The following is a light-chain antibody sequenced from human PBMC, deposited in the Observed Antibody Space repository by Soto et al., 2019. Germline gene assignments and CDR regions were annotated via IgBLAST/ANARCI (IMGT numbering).Light chain of an antibody. Sequence: QSALTQPASVSGSPGQSITISCTGTSSDVGGYTYVSWYQHYPGKAPKLMIYEVSNRPSGVSNRFSGSKSANTASLTISGHQADDEADYYCNSDTDSSTVVFGGGTKLTVL. CDR2: EVS. CDR3: NSDTDSSTVV. J-gene: IGLJ2*01. V-gene: IGLV2-14*01. CDR1: SSDVGGYTY.